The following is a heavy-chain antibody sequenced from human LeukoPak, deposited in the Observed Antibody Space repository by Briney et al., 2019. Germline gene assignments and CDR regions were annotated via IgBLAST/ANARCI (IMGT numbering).Heavy chain of an antibody. CDR1: GFTFGEYG. V-gene: IGHV3-49*04. CDR3: TRLIIRGVTQIDY. Sequence: GGSLRLSCSASGFTFGEYGLSWVRQAPGKGLEWVGFIRSKAYGGAAEYAASGTGRFTISRDDSKSIAYLQMDSLKTEDTAVYYCTRLIIRGVTQIDYWGQGTLVTVSS. CDR2: IRSKAYGGAA. J-gene: IGHJ4*02. D-gene: IGHD3-10*01.